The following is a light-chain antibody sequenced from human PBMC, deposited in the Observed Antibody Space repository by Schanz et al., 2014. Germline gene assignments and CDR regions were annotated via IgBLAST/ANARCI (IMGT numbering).Light chain of an antibody. J-gene: IGLJ3*02. CDR3: VLYMGSGISV. V-gene: IGLV8-61*01. CDR2: STN. Sequence: QTVVTQDPSFSVSPGGTVTLTCGLSSGSVSTTYYPSWYQQTPGQAPCTLIYSTNTRSSGVPDRFSGSILGNKAALTITGAQADDESDYYCVLYMGSGISVFGGGTKLTVL. CDR1: SGSVSTTYY.